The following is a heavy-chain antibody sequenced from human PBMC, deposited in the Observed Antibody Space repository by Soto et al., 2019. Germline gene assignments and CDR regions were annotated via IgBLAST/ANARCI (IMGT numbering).Heavy chain of an antibody. CDR3: ARDSNLGYCSGGSCQGGAFDI. CDR1: GGSISSGGYY. D-gene: IGHD2-15*01. Sequence: SETLSLTCTVSGGSISSGGYYWSWIRQHPGKGLEWIGYIYYSGSTYYNPSLKSRVTISVDTSKNQFSLKLSSVTAADTAVYYCARDSNLGYCSGGSCQGGAFDIWGQGTMVTVSS. CDR2: IYYSGST. J-gene: IGHJ3*02. V-gene: IGHV4-31*03.